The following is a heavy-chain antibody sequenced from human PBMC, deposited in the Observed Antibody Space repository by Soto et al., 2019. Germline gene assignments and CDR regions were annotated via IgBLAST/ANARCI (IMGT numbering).Heavy chain of an antibody. CDR1: GFTFSSYG. Sequence: GGSLRLSCAASGFTFSSYGMHWVRQAPGKGLEWVAVISYDGSNKYYADSVKGRFTISRDNSKNTLYLQMNSLRAEDTAVYYCACRYYYDSSGLLVDYYGMDVWGQGTTVTVSS. CDR3: ACRYYYDSSGLLVDYYGMDV. CDR2: ISYDGSNK. D-gene: IGHD3-22*01. J-gene: IGHJ6*02. V-gene: IGHV3-30*03.